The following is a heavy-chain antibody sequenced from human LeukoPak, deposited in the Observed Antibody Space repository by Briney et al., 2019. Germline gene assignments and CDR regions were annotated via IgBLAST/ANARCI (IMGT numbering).Heavy chain of an antibody. Sequence: ASVKVSCKASGYTFTTYGLSWVRQAPGQGLEWMGWISTYNGNTNYAQKFQGRVTMTTDTSTSTAYTELRSLRSDDTAVYYCARDPTEDFCSGFNSYFYFWGQGALVTVSS. J-gene: IGHJ4*02. CDR1: GYTFTTYG. D-gene: IGHD3-3*01. CDR3: ARDPTEDFCSGFNSYFYF. V-gene: IGHV1-18*01. CDR2: ISTYNGNT.